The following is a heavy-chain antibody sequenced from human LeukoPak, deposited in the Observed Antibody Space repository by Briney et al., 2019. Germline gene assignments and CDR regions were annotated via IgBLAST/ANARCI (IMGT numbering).Heavy chain of an antibody. D-gene: IGHD6-13*01. V-gene: IGHV5-51*01. Sequence: GGSLKISCKGSGYRFTSYWIGGVRQMPGKGLEGMGIIYPGDSDTRYSPSFQGQVTISADKSISTAYLQWSSLKASDTAMYYCARQASSSSNWFDPWGQGTLVTVSS. CDR1: GYRFTSYW. CDR2: IYPGDSDT. CDR3: ARQASSSSNWFDP. J-gene: IGHJ5*02.